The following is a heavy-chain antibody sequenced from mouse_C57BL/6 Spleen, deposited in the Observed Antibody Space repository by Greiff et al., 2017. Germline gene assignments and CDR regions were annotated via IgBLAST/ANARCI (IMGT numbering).Heavy chain of an antibody. CDR2: IDPSDSET. CDR1: GYTFTSYW. Sequence: VQLQQPGAELVRPGSSVKLSCKASGYTFTSYWMHWVKQRPIQGLEWIGNIDPSDSETHYNQKFKDKATLTVDKSSSTAYMQLSSLTSEDSAVYYCAREGDGSGRFAYWGQGTLVTVSA. CDR3: AREGDGSGRFAY. D-gene: IGHD1-1*01. V-gene: IGHV1-52*01. J-gene: IGHJ3*01.